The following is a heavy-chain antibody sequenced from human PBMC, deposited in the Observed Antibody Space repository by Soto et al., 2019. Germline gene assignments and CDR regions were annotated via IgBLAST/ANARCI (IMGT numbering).Heavy chain of an antibody. V-gene: IGHV3-21*01. CDR3: ARVDTRYYGMDV. CDR2: ISSSSSYI. J-gene: IGHJ6*02. Sequence: EVQLVESGGGLVKPGGSLRLSCAASGFTFSSYSMNWVRQAPGKRLEWVSSISSSSSYIYYADSVKGRFTISRDNAKNSLYLQMNSLRAEDTAVYYCARVDTRYYGMDVWGQGTTVTVSS. D-gene: IGHD5-18*01. CDR1: GFTFSSYS.